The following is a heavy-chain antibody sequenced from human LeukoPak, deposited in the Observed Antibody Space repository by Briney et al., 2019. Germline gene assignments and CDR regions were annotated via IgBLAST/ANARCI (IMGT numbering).Heavy chain of an antibody. CDR2: ISADGGST. J-gene: IGHJ4*02. CDR3: AKDQEGSGSYSSY. D-gene: IGHD1-26*01. CDR1: GLNFDDSA. Sequence: GGSLRLSCVASGLNFDDSAMHWVRQAPGKGLEWVSLISADGGSTFSADSVKGRFSISRDNSKNTLYLQMNSLRAEDTAVYYCAKDQEGSGSYSSYWGQGTLVTVSS. V-gene: IGHV3-43*02.